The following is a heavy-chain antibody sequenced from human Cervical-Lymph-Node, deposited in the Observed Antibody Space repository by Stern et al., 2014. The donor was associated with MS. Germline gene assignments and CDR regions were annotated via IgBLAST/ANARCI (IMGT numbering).Heavy chain of an antibody. CDR2: ISYDGSNK. V-gene: IGHV3-30*18. CDR1: GFTFSSYG. Sequence: VQLVESGGGVVQPGRSLRLSCAASGFTFSSYGMHWVRQAPGKGLEWVAVISYDGSNKYYADYVKGRFTISIGNSKNTLNLQMNSLRAEDTAVYYCAKSSSPSHYYYYGMDVWGQGTTVTVSS. CDR3: AKSSSPSHYYYYGMDV. J-gene: IGHJ6*02. D-gene: IGHD6-6*01.